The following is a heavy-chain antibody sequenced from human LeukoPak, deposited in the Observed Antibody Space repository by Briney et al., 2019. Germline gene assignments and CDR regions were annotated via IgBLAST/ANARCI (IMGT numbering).Heavy chain of an antibody. D-gene: IGHD2-15*01. Sequence: GGSLRLSCAVSGFTFDDYAMHWVRQVPGKGLEWVSYISSSSSYIYYADSVKGRFTISRDNAKNSLYLQMNSLRAEDTAVYYCARVGCSGGSCYSGADYFDYWGQGTLVTVSS. V-gene: IGHV3-21*05. CDR2: ISSSSSYI. J-gene: IGHJ4*02. CDR1: GFTFDDYA. CDR3: ARVGCSGGSCYSGADYFDY.